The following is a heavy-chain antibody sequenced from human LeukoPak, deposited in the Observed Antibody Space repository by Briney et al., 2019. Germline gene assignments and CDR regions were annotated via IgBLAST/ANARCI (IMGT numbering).Heavy chain of an antibody. J-gene: IGHJ4*02. V-gene: IGHV3-23*01. D-gene: IGHD1-26*01. CDR2: ISSRGDTT. CDR1: GFTFSSYA. CDR3: AEIVGATTEAFFDY. Sequence: PGGSLRLSCAASGFTFSSYAMSWVRQAPGKGLEWVSVISSRGDTTYYADFVKGRFTISRDNSKNTLYLQMNSLRAEDTAIYYCAEIVGATTEAFFDYWGQGTLVTVSS.